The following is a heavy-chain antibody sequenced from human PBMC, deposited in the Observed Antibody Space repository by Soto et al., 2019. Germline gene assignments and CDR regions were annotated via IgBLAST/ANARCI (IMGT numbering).Heavy chain of an antibody. J-gene: IGHJ5*02. Sequence: GSLRLSCAASGFTFRNYAMTWARQAPGKGLEWVSSLLRSGSSAYYADSVRGRFSISSDTSANSLYLQMDNLRAEDTAIYYCAKDAISGDGIWLMDSWGQGTVVTVSS. V-gene: IGHV3-23*01. CDR3: AKDAISGDGIWLMDS. CDR2: LLRSGSSA. CDR1: GFTFRNYA. D-gene: IGHD4-17*01.